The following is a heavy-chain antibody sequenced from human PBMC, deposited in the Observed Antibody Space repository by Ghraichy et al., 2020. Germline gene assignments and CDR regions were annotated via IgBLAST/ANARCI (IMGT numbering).Heavy chain of an antibody. Sequence: GGSLRLSCAASGFTFSSYAMSWVRQAPGKGLEWVSAISGSGGSTYYADSVKGRFTISRDNSKNTLYLQMNSLRAEDTAVYYCAKDGGNLWFRALGYWGQGTLVTVSS. CDR3: AKDGGNLWFRALGY. CDR2: ISGSGGST. D-gene: IGHD3-10*01. V-gene: IGHV3-23*01. CDR1: GFTFSSYA. J-gene: IGHJ4*02.